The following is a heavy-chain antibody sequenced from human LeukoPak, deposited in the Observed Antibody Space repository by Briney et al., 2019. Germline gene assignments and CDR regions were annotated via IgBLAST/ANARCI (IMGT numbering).Heavy chain of an antibody. V-gene: IGHV4-59*12. CDR2: IYYSGST. J-gene: IGHJ4*02. CDR1: GGSISSYY. CDR3: ARVGGSRDY. Sequence: SGTLSLTCTVSGGSISSYYWSWIRQPPRKGLEWIGYIYYSGSTNYNPSLKSRVTISVDTSKNQFSLRLSSVTAADTAVYYCARVGGSRDYWGQGTLVTVSS. D-gene: IGHD2-15*01.